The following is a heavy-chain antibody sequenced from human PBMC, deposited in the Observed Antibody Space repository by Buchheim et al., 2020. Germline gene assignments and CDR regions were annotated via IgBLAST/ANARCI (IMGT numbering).Heavy chain of an antibody. V-gene: IGHV3-7*01. CDR3: ARSPSTGTVDY. CDR2: INNDGVQT. Sequence: HLVESGGGVVRPGGSLRLSCAASGFGFSNYWMSWVRQVPGKGLEWVANINNDGVQTYYVDSMKGRFTIPRDNAKNSLFLQMNSLRADDTAVYYCARSPSTGTVDYWGQGTL. CDR1: GFGFSNYW. J-gene: IGHJ4*02. D-gene: IGHD1/OR15-1a*01.